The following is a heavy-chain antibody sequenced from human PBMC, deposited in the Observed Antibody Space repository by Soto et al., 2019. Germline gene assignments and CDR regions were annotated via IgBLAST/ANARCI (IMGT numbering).Heavy chain of an antibody. J-gene: IGHJ5*02. V-gene: IGHV3-23*01. CDR3: AKDKHYGVYNWFDP. CDR1: GFTFSSYA. Sequence: GGSLRLSCAASGFTFSSYAMSWVRQAPGKGLEWVSAISGSGGSTYYADSVKGRFTISRDNSKNTLYLQMNSLRAEDTAVYYSAKDKHYGVYNWFDPWGQGTLVTVSS. D-gene: IGHD4-17*01. CDR2: ISGSGGST.